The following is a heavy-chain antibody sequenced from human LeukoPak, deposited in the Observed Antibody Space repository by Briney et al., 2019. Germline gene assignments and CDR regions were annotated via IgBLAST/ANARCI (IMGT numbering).Heavy chain of an antibody. V-gene: IGHV3-30*18. CDR3: AKLQWLSY. CDR2: ISYDGSNK. CDR1: GFTFSSYG. D-gene: IGHD5-12*01. Sequence: EPGGSLRLSCAASGFTFSSYGMHWVRQAPGKGLEWVAVISYDGSNKYYADSVKGRFTISRDNSKNTLYLQMNSLRAEDTAVYYCAKLQWLSYWGQGTLVTVSS. J-gene: IGHJ4*02.